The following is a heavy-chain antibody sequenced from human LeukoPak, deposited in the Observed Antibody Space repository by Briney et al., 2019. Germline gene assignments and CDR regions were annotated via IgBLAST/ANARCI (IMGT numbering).Heavy chain of an antibody. CDR1: GFTFDDYT. V-gene: IGHV3-43*01. CDR3: AKEIVDSSGYYSHAFHI. Sequence: GGSLRLSCAASGFTFDDYTMHWVRQAPGKGPEWVSLISWDAGRTYYADSVKGRFTISRDNSKNSLYLQMNSLRTEDTALYYCAKEIVDSSGYYSHAFHIWGQGTMVTVSS. D-gene: IGHD3-22*01. J-gene: IGHJ3*02. CDR2: ISWDAGRT.